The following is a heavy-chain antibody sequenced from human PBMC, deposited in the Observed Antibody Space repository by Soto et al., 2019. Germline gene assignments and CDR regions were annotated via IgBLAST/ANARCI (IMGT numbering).Heavy chain of an antibody. V-gene: IGHV4-31*03. CDR2: IYYSGST. J-gene: IGHJ6*02. CDR1: GGSISSGGYY. D-gene: IGHD6-13*01. Sequence: QVQLQESGPGLVKPSQTLSLTCTVSGGSISSGGYYWSWIRQHPGKGLEWIGYIYYSGSTYYNPSLKSRVTISVDTSKNQLSLKLSSVTAADTAVYYCARGSAAGTYYYYYGMDVWGQGTTVTVSS. CDR3: ARGSAAGTYYYYYGMDV.